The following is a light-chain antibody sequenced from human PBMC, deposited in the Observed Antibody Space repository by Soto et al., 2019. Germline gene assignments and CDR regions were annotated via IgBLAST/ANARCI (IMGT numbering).Light chain of an antibody. Sequence: EIVLTQSPGSLSLSPGQRATLSCRASQSVDTTFFAWYQKKPGQAPRLLIYCASKRATGIPDWFSGSGSGTDFTIIISRLEPEDFAVYYCQQYMSSVTFGQGTKVEIK. CDR3: QQYMSSVT. CDR2: CAS. V-gene: IGKV3-20*01. CDR1: QSVDTTF. J-gene: IGKJ1*01.